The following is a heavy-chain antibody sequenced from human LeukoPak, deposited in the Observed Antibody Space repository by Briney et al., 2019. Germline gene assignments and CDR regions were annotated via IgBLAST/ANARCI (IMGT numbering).Heavy chain of an antibody. CDR1: AGSISNYF. D-gene: IGHD4-17*01. Sequence: SETLSLTCTVSAGSISNYFWNWIRQPPGKGLEWIGYIHSSGSTNYNPSLKSRLTMSVDTSKNQFSLKLSSVTAADTAVYYCARSNGDYPSLFDYWGQGMLVTVS. CDR2: IHSSGST. CDR3: ARSNGDYPSLFDY. V-gene: IGHV4-59*01. J-gene: IGHJ4*02.